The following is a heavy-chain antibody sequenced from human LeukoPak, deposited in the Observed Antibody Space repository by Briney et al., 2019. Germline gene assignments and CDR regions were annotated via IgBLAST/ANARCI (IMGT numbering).Heavy chain of an antibody. CDR1: GYSISSGYY. Sequence: SETLSLTCTVFGYSISSGYYWGWIRQPPGKGLEWIGSIYHSGSTYYNPSLKSRVTISVDTSKNQFSLKLSSVTAADTAVYYCAREPRYSGSYNFDYWGQGTLVTVSS. D-gene: IGHD1-26*01. CDR2: IYHSGST. V-gene: IGHV4-38-2*02. J-gene: IGHJ4*02. CDR3: AREPRYSGSYNFDY.